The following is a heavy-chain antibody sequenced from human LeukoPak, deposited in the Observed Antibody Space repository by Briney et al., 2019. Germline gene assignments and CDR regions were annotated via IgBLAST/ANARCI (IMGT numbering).Heavy chain of an antibody. CDR2: IRYDGRNK. Sequence: PGGSLRLSCAASGFTFGSYGMHWVRQAPGKGLEWVTFIRYDGRNKYYADSVKGRFTISRDNSKNTLYLQMNSLRTEDTAVYYCGKCHYDKRLGGGVGGFDIWGQGTMVTVSS. CDR3: GKCHYDKRLGGGVGGFDI. CDR1: GFTFGSYG. D-gene: IGHD3-22*01. V-gene: IGHV3-30*02. J-gene: IGHJ3*02.